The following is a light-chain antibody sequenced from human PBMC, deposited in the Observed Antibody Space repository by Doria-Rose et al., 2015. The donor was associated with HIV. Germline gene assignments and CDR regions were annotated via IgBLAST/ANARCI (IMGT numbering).Light chain of an antibody. V-gene: IGKV3-20*01. CDR2: DGS. J-gene: IGKJ1*01. CDR3: HQYGTSWT. CDR1: QRISSTY. Sequence: EIVMTQSPGTLSLSPGERATRSCRASQRISSTYLAWYQQKPSQAPSLLIYDGSTRATGIPDRFSASGPGTDFTLTINRLEPEDFALYYCHQYGTSWTFGQGTKVEI.